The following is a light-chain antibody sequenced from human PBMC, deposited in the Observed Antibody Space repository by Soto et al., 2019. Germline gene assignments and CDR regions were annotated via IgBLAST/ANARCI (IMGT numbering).Light chain of an antibody. Sequence: DIVMTQSPDSLAVSLGERATINRKSSQNILYNSYNKNYLAWYQQRPGQPPKLLISWASTRESGVPDRFSGSGSGTDFTLTISSLQAEDVAVYYCQQYYSRPPTFGQGTKVEIK. J-gene: IGKJ1*01. CDR2: WAS. CDR3: QQYYSRPPT. CDR1: QNILYNSYNKNY. V-gene: IGKV4-1*01.